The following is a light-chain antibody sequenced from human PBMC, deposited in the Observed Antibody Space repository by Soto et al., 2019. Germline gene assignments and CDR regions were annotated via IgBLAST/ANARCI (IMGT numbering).Light chain of an antibody. Sequence: QSVLTQPPSASGTPGQRVTISCSGSDSNIGSNAVNWYKQLPGTAPKLLIYRNSQRPSGVPDRFSGSKSGTSASLAISGLQSEDEADYYCAAWDDSLNGLVVFGGGTKLTVL. CDR1: DSNIGSNA. CDR2: RNS. J-gene: IGLJ2*01. CDR3: AAWDDSLNGLVV. V-gene: IGLV1-44*01.